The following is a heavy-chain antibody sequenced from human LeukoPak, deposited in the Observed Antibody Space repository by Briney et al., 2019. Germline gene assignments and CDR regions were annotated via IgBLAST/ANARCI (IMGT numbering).Heavy chain of an antibody. V-gene: IGHV4-4*07. Sequence: SETLSPTCSLSSRSLSRYLWPCIRQPAAKGLEWIRRIYTSGTTNYNPSLRSRVTISVDTSKNQFSLKLNSVTAADAAVYYCARDVAGGAWYFDLWGRGNLVSVSS. D-gene: IGHD2-21*01. J-gene: IGHJ2*01. CDR2: IYTSGTT. CDR3: ARDVAGGAWYFDL. CDR1: SRSLSRYL.